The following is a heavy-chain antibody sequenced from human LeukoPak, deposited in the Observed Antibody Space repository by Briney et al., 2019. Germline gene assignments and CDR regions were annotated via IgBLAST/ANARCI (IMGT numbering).Heavy chain of an antibody. J-gene: IGHJ4*02. Sequence: GGSLRLSCAASGFTFSNYWMHWVRQAPGKGLVWVSRLKNVGSSTNYADSVKGRFTISRDNAKNTLYLQINSLRAEDTAVYYCVRDAWMASTPLDYWGQGTLVTVSS. CDR2: LKNVGSST. CDR1: GFTFSNYW. CDR3: VRDAWMASTPLDY. D-gene: IGHD5-24*01. V-gene: IGHV3-74*01.